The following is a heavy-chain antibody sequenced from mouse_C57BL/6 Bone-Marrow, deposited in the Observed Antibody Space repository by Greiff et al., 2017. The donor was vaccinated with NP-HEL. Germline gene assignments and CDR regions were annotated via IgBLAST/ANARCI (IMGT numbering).Heavy chain of an antibody. V-gene: IGHV2-9-1*01. CDR2: IWTGGGT. D-gene: IGHD2-4*01. CDR3: ARNWGGIYYDYDDWFAY. CDR1: GFSLTSYA. J-gene: IGHJ3*01. Sequence: QVQLKESGPGLVAPSQSLSITCTVSGFSLTSYAISWVRQPPGKGLEWLGVIWTGGGTNYNSALKSRLSISKDNSKSQVFLKMNSLQTDDTARYYCARNWGGIYYDYDDWFAYWGQGTLVTVSA.